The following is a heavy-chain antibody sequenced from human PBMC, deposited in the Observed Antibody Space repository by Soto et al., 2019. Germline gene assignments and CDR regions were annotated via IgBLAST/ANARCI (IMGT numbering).Heavy chain of an antibody. CDR3: TRFPDS. CDR1: GFTFSGSG. V-gene: IGHV3-73*02. J-gene: IGHJ5*01. CDR2: IRTKGKNFAT. Sequence: EVQLVESGGGLVQPGGALKLSCAASGFTFSGSGMFWVRQASGKGPEYIGRIRTKGKNFATIYAASVKGRFTISRDDSKNTAYLQMNSLKTEDTAVYYCTRFPDSWGRGTLVTVSS.